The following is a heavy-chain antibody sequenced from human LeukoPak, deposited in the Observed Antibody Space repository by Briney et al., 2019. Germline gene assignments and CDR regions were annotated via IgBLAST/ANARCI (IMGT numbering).Heavy chain of an antibody. CDR2: ISGSGTTK. Sequence: GGSLRLSCAASGFTFSSYAMSWVRQAPGKGLEWVSYISGSGTTKSYIDSVKGRFTISRDNAKNSLYLQMNGLRAEDTAVYYCARTRGSYSSDIWGQGTMVTVSS. V-gene: IGHV3-48*04. D-gene: IGHD1-26*01. J-gene: IGHJ3*02. CDR3: ARTRGSYSSDI. CDR1: GFTFSSYA.